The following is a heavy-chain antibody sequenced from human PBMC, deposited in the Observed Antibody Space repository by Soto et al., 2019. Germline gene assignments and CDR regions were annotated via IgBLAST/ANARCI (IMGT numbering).Heavy chain of an antibody. CDR2: ISYDGSNK. J-gene: IGHJ4*02. CDR3: AKDKSYDFWSGLDY. Sequence: GGSLRLSCAASGFTFSSYGMHWVRQAPGKGLEWVAVISYDGSNKYYADSVKGRFTISRDNSKNTLYLQMNSLRAEDTAVYYCAKDKSYDFWSGLDYWGQGTLVTVSS. CDR1: GFTFSSYG. D-gene: IGHD3-3*01. V-gene: IGHV3-30*18.